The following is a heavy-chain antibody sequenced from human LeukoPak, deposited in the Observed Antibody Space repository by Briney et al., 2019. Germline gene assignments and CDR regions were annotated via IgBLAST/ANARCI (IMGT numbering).Heavy chain of an antibody. V-gene: IGHV4-30-2*01. CDR2: IYHSGST. CDR1: GGSISSGGYY. CDR3: ARGGVWSSSSGGLGY. J-gene: IGHJ4*02. D-gene: IGHD6-6*01. Sequence: KPSETLSLTCTVSGGSISSGGYYWSWIRQPPGKGLEWIGYIYHSGSTYYNPSLKSRVTISVDRSKNQFSLKLSSVTAADTAVYYCARGGVWSSSSGGLGYWGQGTLVTVSS.